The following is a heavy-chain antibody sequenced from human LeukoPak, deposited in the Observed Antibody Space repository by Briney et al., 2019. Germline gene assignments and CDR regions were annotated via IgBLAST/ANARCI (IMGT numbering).Heavy chain of an antibody. J-gene: IGHJ3*02. CDR2: MSGSGGST. D-gene: IGHD3-16*01. V-gene: IGHV3-23*01. CDR3: AKDREYSYVYDAFDI. Sequence: GGSLRLSCAASGFTFSSYAMSWVRQAPGKGLEWVSGMSGSGGSTYYADSVKGRFTISRDNSKNTLYLQMNSLRAEDTAVYYCAKDREYSYVYDAFDIWGQGTLVTVSS. CDR1: GFTFSSYA.